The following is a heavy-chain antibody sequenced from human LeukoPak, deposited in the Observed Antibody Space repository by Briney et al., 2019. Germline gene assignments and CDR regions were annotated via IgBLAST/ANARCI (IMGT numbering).Heavy chain of an antibody. CDR2: IKQDGSEK. D-gene: IGHD5-18*01. CDR3: AREYSLDAFDI. V-gene: IGHV3-7*01. Sequence: GGSLRLSCAASGFTFSSYWMSWVRQAPGKGLEWVANIKQDGSEKYYVDSVKGRFTISRDNAKNSLYLQVNSLRAEDTAVYYCAREYSLDAFDIWGQGTMVTVSS. CDR1: GFTFSSYW. J-gene: IGHJ3*02.